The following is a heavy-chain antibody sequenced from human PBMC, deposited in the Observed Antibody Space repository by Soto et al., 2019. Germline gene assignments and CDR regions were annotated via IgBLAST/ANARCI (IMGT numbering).Heavy chain of an antibody. Sequence: GSLRLSCAASGFTFSSYALHWVRQAPGRGLEWVAIISYDGTNKYYTDSVKGRFSISRDNSKNTLYLQSNSLRAEDTAVYYCARDRGALLWFGEFTTIPYYFDYWGQGTLVTVSS. CDR2: ISYDGTNK. V-gene: IGHV3-30-3*01. CDR3: ARDRGALLWFGEFTTIPYYFDY. J-gene: IGHJ4*02. CDR1: GFTFSSYA. D-gene: IGHD3-10*01.